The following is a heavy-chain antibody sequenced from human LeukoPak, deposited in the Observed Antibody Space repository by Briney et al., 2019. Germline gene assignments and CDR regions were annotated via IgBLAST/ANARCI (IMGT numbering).Heavy chain of an antibody. CDR3: ARAPGDPPNY. V-gene: IGHV3-7*03. D-gene: IGHD4-17*01. CDR1: GFTFSNYW. Sequence: GGSLRLSCAASGFTFSNYWTSWVRQAPGKGLEWVANIEQDGSEKYHVDSVKGRFTISRDNAKNSLYLQMNSLRAEDTAMYYCARAPGDPPNYWGQGTLVTVSS. J-gene: IGHJ4*02. CDR2: IEQDGSEK.